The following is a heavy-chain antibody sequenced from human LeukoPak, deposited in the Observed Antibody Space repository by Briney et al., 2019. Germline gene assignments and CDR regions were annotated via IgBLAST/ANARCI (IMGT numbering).Heavy chain of an antibody. CDR2: LSVEGGST. CDR3: ARESVKFDY. J-gene: IGHJ4*02. V-gene: IGHV3-43*02. Sequence: GRCLRPSVVPAAPTFHNYATRCGSQHPRKWSGWGFFLSVEGGSTIYAYSVSGRFSISRDNSKNSLYLQMNSLRTEDTAMYYCARESVKFDYGGQGTLVAVSS. D-gene: IGHD4-11*01. CDR1: APTFHNYA.